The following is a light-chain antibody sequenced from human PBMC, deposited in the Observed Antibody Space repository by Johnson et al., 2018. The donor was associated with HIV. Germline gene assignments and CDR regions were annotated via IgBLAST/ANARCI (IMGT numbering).Light chain of an antibody. CDR3: GTWGGV. J-gene: IGLJ1*01. CDR2: DNN. V-gene: IGLV1-51*01. Sequence: QSVLTQPPSVSAAPGQKVTISCSGSSSNIGNKYVSWYQQLPGTAPKLLIYDNNKRPSGIPDRFSGSKSGTSATLGITGLQTGDEADYYCGTWGGVFGTGTKVTVL. CDR1: SSNIGNKY.